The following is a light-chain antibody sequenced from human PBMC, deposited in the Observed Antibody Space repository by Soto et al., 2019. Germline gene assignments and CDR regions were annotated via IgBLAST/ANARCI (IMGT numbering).Light chain of an antibody. J-gene: IGKJ1*01. CDR3: QQYGSLPRT. CDR1: QSVNRNY. CDR2: GTS. V-gene: IGKV3-20*01. Sequence: ETVLTQSPGTLSLTLGERATLSCRASQSVNRNYLAWYQQKPGQAPRLLIYGTSSRATGIPDRFSGSGSGTDFTLTISRLEPEDFAVYYCQQYGSLPRTFGQGTKVEIK.